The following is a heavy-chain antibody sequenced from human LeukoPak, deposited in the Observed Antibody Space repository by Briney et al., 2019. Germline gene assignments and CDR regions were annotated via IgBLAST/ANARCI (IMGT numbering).Heavy chain of an antibody. V-gene: IGHV4-59*01. CDR2: ISYRGST. J-gene: IGHJ3*02. Sequence: PSETLSLTCTVSVGSISSYYCSGIRQPPGKVLEWIGYISYRGSTNYNPSLKSRVTISVETSKNPFSLKLSSVTAADTAVYYCATTGYRGFDIWGQGTMVTVSS. D-gene: IGHD5-18*01. CDR1: VGSISSYY. CDR3: ATTGYRGFDI.